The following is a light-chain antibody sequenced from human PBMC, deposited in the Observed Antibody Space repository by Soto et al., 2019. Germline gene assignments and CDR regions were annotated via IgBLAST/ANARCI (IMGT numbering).Light chain of an antibody. CDR1: SSNIGAGYD. V-gene: IGLV1-40*01. CDR2: GNI. Sequence: QSVLTQPPSVSGAPGQRVTISCTGSSSNIGAGYDVHWYQQRPGTAPKLLIFGNINRPSGVPDRFSGSKSGTSASLAITGLQAEDEGDYYCATWDDSLNGHVLGGGTQLTVL. CDR3: ATWDDSLNGHV. J-gene: IGLJ7*01.